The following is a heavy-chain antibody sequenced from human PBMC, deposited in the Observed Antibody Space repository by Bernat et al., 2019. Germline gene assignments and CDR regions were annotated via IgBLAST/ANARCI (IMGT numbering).Heavy chain of an antibody. V-gene: IGHV3-23*04. J-gene: IGHJ4*02. CDR2: ISDTGGST. CDR1: GFIFSRFA. CDR3: VKGSASSRPYFFDY. D-gene: IGHD6-13*01. Sequence: EVQLVESGGGLVQPGGSLRLSCAASGFIFSRFAMSWVRQGPGRGLEWVSVISDTGGSTWYADSAKGRLTISRDNSKNTLYLLMNSLRAEDTAVYYCVKGSASSRPYFFDYWGQGTLVTVSS.